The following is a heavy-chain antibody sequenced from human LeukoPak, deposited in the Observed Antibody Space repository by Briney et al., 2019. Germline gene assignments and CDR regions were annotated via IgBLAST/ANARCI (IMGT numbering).Heavy chain of an antibody. CDR3: SRGWGYMDV. CDR2: INTSANT. J-gene: IGHJ6*03. D-gene: IGHD1-26*01. V-gene: IGHV4-4*07. CDR1: GGSISGDY. Sequence: SETLSLTCTVSGGSISGDYWSWIRQPAGKGLEWIGRINTSANTSYNPSLKSRVTMSADTSTNPFSLKLSTVTAADPAVYYCSRGWGYMDVWGRGTTVSVSS.